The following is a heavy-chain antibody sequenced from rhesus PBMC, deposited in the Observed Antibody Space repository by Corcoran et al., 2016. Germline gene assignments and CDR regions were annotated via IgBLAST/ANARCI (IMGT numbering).Heavy chain of an antibody. CDR3: AREPYYYSGSYSNFDY. CDR2: ISGSGGST. J-gene: IGHJ4*01. CDR1: GGSISSSNW. D-gene: IGHD3-16*01. V-gene: IGHV4-57*02. Sequence: QLQLQESGPGLVKPSETLSLTCAVSGGSISSSNWWSWIRQPSGKGLAWIGRISGSGGSTNEHPSLKSRVTISKYTSKNKFSRKLSSVTAADTAVYYCAREPYYYSGSYSNFDYWGQGVLVTVSS.